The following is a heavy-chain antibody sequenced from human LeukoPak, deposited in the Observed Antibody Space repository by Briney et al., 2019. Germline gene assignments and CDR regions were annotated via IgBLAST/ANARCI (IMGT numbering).Heavy chain of an antibody. Sequence: ASVKLSCKASGYTFTSYYMHWVRQAPGQGLEWMGIINPSGGSTSYAQKLQGRVTMTTDTSTNTVYMELRSLRSDDTAVYYCARDLFVGPVAGPTTFDFWGQGTLVTVSS. J-gene: IGHJ4*02. CDR1: GYTFTSYY. CDR2: INPSGGST. D-gene: IGHD6-19*01. CDR3: ARDLFVGPVAGPTTFDF. V-gene: IGHV1-46*01.